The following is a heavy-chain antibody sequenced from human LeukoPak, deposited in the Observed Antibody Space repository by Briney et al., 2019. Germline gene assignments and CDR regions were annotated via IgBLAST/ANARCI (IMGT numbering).Heavy chain of an antibody. V-gene: IGHV4-34*01. CDR2: INHSGST. CDR3: ARALPPAY. Sequence: SETLSLTCAVYGGSFSGYYWSWIRQPPGKGLEWIGEINHSGSTNYNPSLKSRVTISVDTSKNQFSLKLSFVTAADTAVYYCARALPPAYWGQGTLVTVSS. J-gene: IGHJ4*02. CDR1: GGSFSGYY.